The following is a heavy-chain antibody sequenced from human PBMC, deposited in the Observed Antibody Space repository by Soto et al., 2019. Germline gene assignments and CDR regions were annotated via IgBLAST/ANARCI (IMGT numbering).Heavy chain of an antibody. CDR2: TYPGDSDT. CDR3: ARRGGYCTNGVCYQGNTFDY. D-gene: IGHD2-8*01. CDR1: GYSFTSYW. J-gene: IGHJ4*02. Sequence: GESLKISCKGSGYSFTSYWIGWVRQMPGKGLEWMGITYPGDSDTRYSPSFQGQVTISADKSISTAYLQWSSLKASDTAMYYCARRGGYCTNGVCYQGNTFDYWGKGTLVTVPS. V-gene: IGHV5-51*01.